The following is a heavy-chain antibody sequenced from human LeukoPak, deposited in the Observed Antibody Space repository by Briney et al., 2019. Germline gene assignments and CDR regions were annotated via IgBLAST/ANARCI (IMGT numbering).Heavy chain of an antibody. D-gene: IGHD6-19*01. CDR3: ATGYSSGWYFYFQH. CDR2: IKQDGSEK. Sequence: GGSLRFSCAASGFTFSNYWMSWVRQAPGKGLEWVANIKQDGSEKNYVDSVKGRFTISRDNAKNSLSLRMNSLSAEDTAVYYCATGYSSGWYFYFQHWGQGSLVSVSS. V-gene: IGHV3-7*01. CDR1: GFTFSNYW. J-gene: IGHJ1*01.